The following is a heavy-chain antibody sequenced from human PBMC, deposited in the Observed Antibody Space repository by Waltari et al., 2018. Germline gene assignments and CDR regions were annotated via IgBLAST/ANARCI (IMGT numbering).Heavy chain of an antibody. CDR1: GYSFTSYW. V-gene: IGHV5-51*03. CDR3: ARPSSSGWSRFDY. D-gene: IGHD6-19*01. J-gene: IGHJ4*02. Sequence: EVQLVQSGAEVKKPGESLKISCKGSGYSFTSYWIGWVRQMPGKGLEWRGIIYPGDSDTMYSPAFHGQVTIAADKCISTAYLQWSSLKASDTAMYYCARPSSSGWSRFDYWGQGTLVTVSS. CDR2: IYPGDSDT.